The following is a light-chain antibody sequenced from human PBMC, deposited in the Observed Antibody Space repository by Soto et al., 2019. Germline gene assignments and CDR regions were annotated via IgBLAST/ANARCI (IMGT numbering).Light chain of an antibody. Sequence: DIQMTQSPSSLSASVGDRVTITCRASQSIRTSLNWYQQKPGKAPKLLIYGGFSLQSGAPSRFSRSGSGPDFTLTISSLQPEDFAVYYCQQSYSTPPTFGQGTKGEIK. CDR3: QQSYSTPPT. CDR1: QSIRTS. V-gene: IGKV1-39*01. CDR2: GGF. J-gene: IGKJ2*01.